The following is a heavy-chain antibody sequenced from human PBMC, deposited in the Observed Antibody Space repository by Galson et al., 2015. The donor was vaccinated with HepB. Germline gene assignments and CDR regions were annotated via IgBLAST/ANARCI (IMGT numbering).Heavy chain of an antibody. CDR2: IWYDGSNK. Sequence: SLRLSCAASGFTFSSYGMHWVRQAPGKGLEWVAVIWYDGSNKYYADSVKGRFTISRDNSKNTLYLQMNSLRAEDTAVYYCARDFWGGYSSGCGPFDYWGQGTLVTVSS. CDR3: ARDFWGGYSSGCGPFDY. J-gene: IGHJ4*02. D-gene: IGHD6-19*01. CDR1: GFTFSSYG. V-gene: IGHV3-33*08.